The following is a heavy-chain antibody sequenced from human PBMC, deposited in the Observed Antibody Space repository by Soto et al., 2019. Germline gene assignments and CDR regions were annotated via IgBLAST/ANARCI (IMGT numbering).Heavy chain of an antibody. CDR1: GGSISSGGYY. CDR3: ARRYTLTTYAFHI. J-gene: IGHJ3*02. D-gene: IGHD4-17*01. V-gene: IGHV4-31*03. CDR2: IYYSGSN. Sequence: QVQLQESGPGLVKPSQTLSLTCTVSGGSISSGGYYWSWIRQHPGKGLEWIGYIYYSGSNYYNPSLESRVTISVDTSKNQFSLKLNSVTAADTAAYYCARRYTLTTYAFHIWGQGTMVTVSS.